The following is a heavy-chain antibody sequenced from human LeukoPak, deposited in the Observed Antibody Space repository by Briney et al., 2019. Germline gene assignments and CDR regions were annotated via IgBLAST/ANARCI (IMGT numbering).Heavy chain of an antibody. D-gene: IGHD1-26*01. V-gene: IGHV3-9*01. J-gene: IGHJ3*02. CDR3: AKANRYSGTHWGAFDI. CDR2: INWNSVTI. CDR1: GFIFDDYA. Sequence: PGGALRLSCAASGFIFDDYAMHWVRQTPGKGLEWVSGINWNSVTIGYADSVKGRFTISRDNTKNALYLQMNSLRAEDTALYYCAKANRYSGTHWGAFDIWGQGTMVTVS.